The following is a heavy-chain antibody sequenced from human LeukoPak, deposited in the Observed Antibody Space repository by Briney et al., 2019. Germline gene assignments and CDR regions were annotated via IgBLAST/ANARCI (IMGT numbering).Heavy chain of an antibody. V-gene: IGHV4-59*08. CDR2: IYYIGST. CDR3: ARRGRIYGGAIGY. J-gene: IGHJ4*02. D-gene: IGHD4-23*01. CDR1: GGSISSYY. Sequence: SETLSLTCTVSGGSISSYYWSWIRQPPGKGLEWIGYIYYIGSTNYNPSLKSRVTISVDTSKNQFSLKLSSVTAADTAVYYCARRGRIYGGAIGYWGQGTLVTVSS.